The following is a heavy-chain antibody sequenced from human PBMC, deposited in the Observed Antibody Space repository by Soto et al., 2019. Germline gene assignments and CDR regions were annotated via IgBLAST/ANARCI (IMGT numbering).Heavy chain of an antibody. CDR2: ISSSSTI. V-gene: IGHV3-48*01. Sequence: GGSLRLSCAASGFTFSSYSMNWVRQAPGKGLEWASYISSSSTIYYADSVKGRFTISRDNAKNSLYLQMNSLRAEDTAVYYCARDLNWNYYFDYWGQGTLVTVSS. D-gene: IGHD1-7*01. CDR3: ARDLNWNYYFDY. J-gene: IGHJ4*02. CDR1: GFTFSSYS.